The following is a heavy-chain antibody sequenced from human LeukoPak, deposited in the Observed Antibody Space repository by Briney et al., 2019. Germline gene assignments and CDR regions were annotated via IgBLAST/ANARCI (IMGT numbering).Heavy chain of an antibody. CDR2: IDYGGST. D-gene: IGHD6-19*01. Sequence: SETLSLTCTVSGDSSYNRIYYWGWIRRPPGKGLEWIGSIDYGGSTYYNPSLKSRATISVDTSKNQFSLKLSSVTAADTAVYYCAREYTLYRSGWFLDYWGQGTVVTVSS. CDR1: GDSSYNRIYY. J-gene: IGHJ4*02. V-gene: IGHV4-39*07. CDR3: AREYTLYRSGWFLDY.